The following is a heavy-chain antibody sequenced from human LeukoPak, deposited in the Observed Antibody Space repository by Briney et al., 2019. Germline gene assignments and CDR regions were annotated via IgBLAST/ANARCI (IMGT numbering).Heavy chain of an antibody. Sequence: GALGPPFPVYGGSINRYYWSWSRPPPGKGVGGIGVINHSGSTNYNPSLKSPVNISVDPSKNQYSLMLSSVPAADTAVYYCSRGRGYGSGSYCYWGQGTLVTVSS. CDR1: GGSINRYY. CDR2: INHSGST. D-gene: IGHD3-10*01. J-gene: IGHJ4*02. CDR3: SRGRGYGSGSYCY. V-gene: IGHV4-34*01.